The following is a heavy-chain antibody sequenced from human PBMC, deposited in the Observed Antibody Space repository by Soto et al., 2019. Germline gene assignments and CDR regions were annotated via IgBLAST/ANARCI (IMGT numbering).Heavy chain of an antibody. CDR2: INPNSGGT. CDR3: ARDCGYGDYYFDY. J-gene: IGHJ4*02. V-gene: IGHV1-2*04. Sequence: ASVKVSCKASGYTFTVYYMHWVRQAPGQGLEWMGWINPNSGGTNYAQKFQGWVTMTRDTSISTAYMVLSRLRSDDTAVYYCARDCGYGDYYFDYWGQGTLVTVSS. CDR1: GYTFTVYY. D-gene: IGHD4-17*01.